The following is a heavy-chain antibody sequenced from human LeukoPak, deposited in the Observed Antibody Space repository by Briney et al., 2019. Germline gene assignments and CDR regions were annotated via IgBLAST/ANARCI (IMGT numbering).Heavy chain of an antibody. CDR1: GFTFTSYG. CDR3: ARDKGYGDYAEQLFDY. J-gene: IGHJ4*02. V-gene: IGHV1-18*01. D-gene: IGHD4-17*01. CDR2: ISAYNGNT. Sequence: GGTLRLSCAASGFTFTSYGISWVRQAPGQGLEWMGWISAYNGNTNYAQKLQGRVTMTTDTSTSTAYMELRSLRSDDTAVYYCARDKGYGDYAEQLFDYWGQGTLVTVSS.